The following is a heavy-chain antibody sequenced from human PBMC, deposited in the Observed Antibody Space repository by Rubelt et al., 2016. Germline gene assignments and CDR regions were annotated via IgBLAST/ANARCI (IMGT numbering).Heavy chain of an antibody. CDR1: GFTFTGAW. D-gene: IGHD1-26*01. CDR2: IKSKIDGGTV. Sequence: EVRLAESGGGLVKPGGSLRLSCAASGFTFTGAWMSWVRQAPGKGLEWVGRIKSKIDGGTVDYAAPVKDRLTVSREDSKNTLYLQMNSLKTEDTAVYYCTTVGKVVPPADPYWYVDIWGRGTLVSVSS. V-gene: IGHV3-15*01. J-gene: IGHJ2*01. CDR3: TTVGKVVPPADPYWYVDI.